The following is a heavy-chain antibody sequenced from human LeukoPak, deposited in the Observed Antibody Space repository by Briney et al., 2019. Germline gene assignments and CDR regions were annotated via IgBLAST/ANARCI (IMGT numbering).Heavy chain of an antibody. CDR3: ARGRVSSSTWYSTYYYYFYMDV. J-gene: IGHJ6*03. CDR2: IYHRGST. CDR1: GGSISSSNW. V-gene: IGHV4-4*02. Sequence: PSETLSLTCAVSGGSISSSNWWSWVRQPPGKGLEWIGEIYHRGSTKFNPSLNGRVSISRDTSKNLFSLRLRSVTAADTAVYFCARGRVSSSTWYSTYYYYFYMDVWGKGTTVTVSS. D-gene: IGHD4-11*01.